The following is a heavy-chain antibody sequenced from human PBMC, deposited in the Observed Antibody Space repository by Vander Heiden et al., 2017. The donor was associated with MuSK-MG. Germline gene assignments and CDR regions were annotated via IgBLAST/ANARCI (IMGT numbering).Heavy chain of an antibody. CDR2: ICDDGSNK. CDR1: GFPFRSYG. CDR3: AKSQWLGAEYFQY. J-gene: IGHJ1*01. V-gene: IGHV3-33*06. Sequence: QVQLVESGGGVVQPGRSLSLSCAASGFPFRSYGRHWVRQAPGKGLEWVAVICDDGSNKYYTDSVKGRFTISRDNSKNTLYLQMNSLRAEDTAVYYCAKSQWLGAEYFQYWGQGTLVTVSS. D-gene: IGHD6-19*01.